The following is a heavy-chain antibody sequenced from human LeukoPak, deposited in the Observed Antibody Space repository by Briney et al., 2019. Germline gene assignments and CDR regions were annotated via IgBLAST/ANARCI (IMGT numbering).Heavy chain of an antibody. CDR2: INPDSGGT. Sequence: GASVKVSCKASEYTFTGYYIHWVRQAPGQGLEWMGWINPDSGGTNSAQKFQGRVTMTRDTSISTAYMELSRLRSEDTAVYYCARGDGDDYYYYMDVWGKGTTVTVSS. J-gene: IGHJ6*03. D-gene: IGHD3-10*01. CDR1: EYTFTGYY. CDR3: ARGDGDDYYYYMDV. V-gene: IGHV1-2*02.